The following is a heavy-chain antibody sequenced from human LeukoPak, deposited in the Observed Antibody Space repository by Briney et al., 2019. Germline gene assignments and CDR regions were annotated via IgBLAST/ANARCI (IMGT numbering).Heavy chain of an antibody. J-gene: IGHJ6*03. CDR2: ITWNSGSI. Sequence: PDRSLRLSCTASGFTFDDYGMHWVRQAPGKGLEWVSGITWNSGSIGYADSVKGRFTISRDNAKNSLYLQMNSLRAEDTALYYCAKGTYYYDSSGYYSNYYYYMDVWGKGTTVTVSS. D-gene: IGHD3-22*01. CDR1: GFTFDDYG. CDR3: AKGTYYYDSSGYYSNYYYYMDV. V-gene: IGHV3-9*01.